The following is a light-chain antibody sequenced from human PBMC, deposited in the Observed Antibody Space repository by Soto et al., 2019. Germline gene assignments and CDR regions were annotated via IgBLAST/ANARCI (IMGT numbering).Light chain of an antibody. CDR3: QSYDSSHVV. V-gene: IGLV1-40*01. Sequence: QFVLTQPPSVSGAPGQRVTISCTGSSSNIGAGYDVHWYQQLPGTAPKLLIYGNSNRPSGVPDRFSGSKSGTSASLAITGLQAEDEADYYCQSYDSSHVVFGGGTKLTVL. CDR2: GNS. CDR1: SSNIGAGYD. J-gene: IGLJ2*01.